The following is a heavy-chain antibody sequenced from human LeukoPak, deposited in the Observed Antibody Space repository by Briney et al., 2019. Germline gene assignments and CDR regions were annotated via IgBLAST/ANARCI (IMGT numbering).Heavy chain of an antibody. V-gene: IGHV3-21*01. CDR3: VRDYGSGSHYPFDY. Sequence: GGSLRLSCAASGFTVSSNYMSWVRQAPGKGLEWVSAISSSSSHINYADSVKGRFTISRDNAKNSLYLQMNSLRAEDTAVYYCVRDYGSGSHYPFDYWGQGTLVTVSS. D-gene: IGHD3-10*01. CDR2: ISSSSSHI. CDR1: GFTVSSNY. J-gene: IGHJ4*02.